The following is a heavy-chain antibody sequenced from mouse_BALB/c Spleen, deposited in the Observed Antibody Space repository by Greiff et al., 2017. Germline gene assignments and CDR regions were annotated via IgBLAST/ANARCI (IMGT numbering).Heavy chain of an antibody. CDR1: GYTFSSYW. CDR3: ARYDYDEAMDY. J-gene: IGHJ4*01. Sequence: VKLVESGAELMKPGASVKISCKATGYTFSSYWIEWVKQRPGHGLEWIGEILPGSGSTNYNEKFKGKATFTADTSSNTAYMQLSSLTSEDSAVYYCARYDYDEAMDYWGQGTSVTVSS. V-gene: IGHV1-9*01. CDR2: ILPGSGST. D-gene: IGHD2-4*01.